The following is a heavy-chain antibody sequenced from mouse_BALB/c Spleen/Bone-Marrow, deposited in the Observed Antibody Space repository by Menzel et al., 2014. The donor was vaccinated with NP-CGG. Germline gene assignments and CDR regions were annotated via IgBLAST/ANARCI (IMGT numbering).Heavy chain of an antibody. Sequence: EVMLVESGGGLVQPGRSLKLSCAASGFTFSSYGMSWVRPTPDKRLELVATINSNGGSTYYPDSVKGRFTISRDNAKNTLYLQMSSLKSEDTAMYYCARIWAYYAMDYWGQGTSVTVSS. D-gene: IGHD4-1*01. CDR1: GFTFSSYG. V-gene: IGHV5-6-3*01. CDR2: INSNGGST. CDR3: ARIWAYYAMDY. J-gene: IGHJ4*01.